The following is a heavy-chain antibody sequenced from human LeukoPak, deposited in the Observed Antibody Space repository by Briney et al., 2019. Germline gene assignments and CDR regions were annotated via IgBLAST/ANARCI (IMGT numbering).Heavy chain of an antibody. D-gene: IGHD1-26*01. J-gene: IGHJ4*02. CDR1: GFTFSSYS. CDR2: IYSGGST. V-gene: IGHV3-23*03. CDR3: AKAISVGATTDAAD. Sequence: GGSLRLSCAASGFTFSSYSMNWVRQAPGKGLEWVSVIYSGGSTYYADSVKGRFTISRDNSKNTLYLQMNSLRAEDTAVYYCAKAISVGATTDAADWGQGTLVTVSS.